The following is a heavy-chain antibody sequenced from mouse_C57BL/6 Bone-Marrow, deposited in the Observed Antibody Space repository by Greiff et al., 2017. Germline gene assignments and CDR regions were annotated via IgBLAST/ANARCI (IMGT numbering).Heavy chain of an antibody. Sequence: QVQLQQSGPELVKPGASVKLSCKASGYTFTSYDINWVKQRPGQGLAWIGWLYPRDGSTKYNEKFKGKATLTVDTYSRTAYMELHSLTSEDSAFYFCARLEFDGSSGDWYFDVWGTGTTVTVSS. V-gene: IGHV1-85*01. CDR1: GYTFTSYD. CDR2: LYPRDGST. J-gene: IGHJ1*03. D-gene: IGHD1-1*01. CDR3: ARLEFDGSSGDWYFDV.